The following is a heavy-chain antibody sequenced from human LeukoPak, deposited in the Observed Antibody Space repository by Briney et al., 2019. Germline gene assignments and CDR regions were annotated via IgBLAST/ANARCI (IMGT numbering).Heavy chain of an antibody. D-gene: IGHD4-23*01. CDR2: IYGGGTT. CDR1: GFTVSDNY. V-gene: IGHV3-66*01. CDR3: ARDLPWGWGPPAVVTLESVY. Sequence: GGSLRLSCAASGFTVSDNYMSWVRQAPGKGLEWVSLIYGGGTTYYADSVKGRFTISRDNSVNTLYLQMNSLRAEDTALYYCARDLPWGWGPPAVVTLESVYWGQGTLVTVSS. J-gene: IGHJ4*02.